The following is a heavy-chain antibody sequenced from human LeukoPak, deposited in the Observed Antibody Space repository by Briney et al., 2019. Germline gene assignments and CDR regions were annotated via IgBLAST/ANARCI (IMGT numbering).Heavy chain of an antibody. Sequence: ASVKVSCKASGYTFTGYYMHWVRQAPGQGLEWMGWINPNSGGTNNAQKFQGRVTITRGTSISTAYMELRRLRSDDTAAYYCARDLRGYCSSTSCSRFDPWGQGTLVTVSS. CDR2: INPNSGGT. V-gene: IGHV1-2*02. D-gene: IGHD2-2*01. J-gene: IGHJ5*02. CDR3: ARDLRGYCSSTSCSRFDP. CDR1: GYTFTGYY.